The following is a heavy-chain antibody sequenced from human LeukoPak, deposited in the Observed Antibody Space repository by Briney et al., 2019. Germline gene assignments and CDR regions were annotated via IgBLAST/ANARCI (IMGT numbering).Heavy chain of an antibody. Sequence: GGSLRLSCAASGFTFSSYWMSWVRQAPGKGLEWVANIRQDGGEIYYVGSVKGRFTISRDNAENSLFLQMNSLTAEDTAVYHCARVKVRGQPRCRRGCCSDCWGQGTLVTVSS. CDR2: IRQDGGEI. J-gene: IGHJ4*02. CDR1: GFTFSSYW. V-gene: IGHV3-7*01. D-gene: IGHD6-19*01. CDR3: ARVKVRGQPRCRRGCCSDC.